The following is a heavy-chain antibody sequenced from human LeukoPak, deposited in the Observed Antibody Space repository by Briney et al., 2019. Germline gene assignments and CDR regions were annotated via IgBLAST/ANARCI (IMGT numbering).Heavy chain of an antibody. CDR3: ARDRGGSLDY. V-gene: IGHV4-59*01. CDR1: GGSISSYY. CDR2: IYYSGST. J-gene: IGHJ4*02. D-gene: IGHD3-10*01. Sequence: SETLSLTCTVSGGSISSYYWSWIRQPPGKGPEWIGYIYYSGSTNYNPSLKSRVTISVDTSKNQFSLKLSSVTAADTAVYYCARDRGGSLDYWGQGTLVTVSS.